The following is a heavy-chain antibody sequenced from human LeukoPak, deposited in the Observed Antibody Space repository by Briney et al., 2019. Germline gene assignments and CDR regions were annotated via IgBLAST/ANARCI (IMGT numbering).Heavy chain of an antibody. J-gene: IGHJ4*02. CDR3: ARGRYYYDSSGYQPPFFDY. V-gene: IGHV3-30-3*01. Sequence: GGSLTLSCAASGSTFSSYAMHWVRHAPSKGLEWLAVISYDGSNKYYADSVKGRFTISRDNSKNTLYLQMNSLRAEDTAVYYCARGRYYYDSSGYQPPFFDYWGQGTLVTVSS. D-gene: IGHD3-22*01. CDR1: GSTFSSYA. CDR2: ISYDGSNK.